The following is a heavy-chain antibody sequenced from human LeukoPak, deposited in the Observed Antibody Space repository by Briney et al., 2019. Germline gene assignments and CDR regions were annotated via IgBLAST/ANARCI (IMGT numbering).Heavy chain of an antibody. CDR3: ARARPPRYCSSTSCLPYYYYMDV. J-gene: IGHJ6*03. D-gene: IGHD2-2*01. Sequence: SETPSLTCTVSGGSISSGGYYWSWIRQHPGKGLEWIGYIYYSGSTYYNPSLKSRVTISVDTSKNQFSLKLSSVTAADTAVYYCARARPPRYCSSTSCLPYYYYMDVWGKGTTVTVSS. CDR1: GGSISSGGYY. V-gene: IGHV4-31*03. CDR2: IYYSGST.